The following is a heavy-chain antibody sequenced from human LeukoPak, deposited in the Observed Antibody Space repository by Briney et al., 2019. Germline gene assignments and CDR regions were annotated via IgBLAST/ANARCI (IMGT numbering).Heavy chain of an antibody. J-gene: IGHJ4*02. CDR2: ISDSGGST. CDR1: GITFSSYA. CDR3: AKGYCSGGSCWDYFDY. V-gene: IGHV3-23*01. Sequence: PGGSLRLSCAASGITFSSYAMSWVRQAPGKGLEWVSGISDSGGSTYYEDSVKGRFTISRDNAKNTLYLQVNSLRAEDTAVYYCAKGYCSGGSCWDYFDYWGQGTLVTVSS. D-gene: IGHD2-15*01.